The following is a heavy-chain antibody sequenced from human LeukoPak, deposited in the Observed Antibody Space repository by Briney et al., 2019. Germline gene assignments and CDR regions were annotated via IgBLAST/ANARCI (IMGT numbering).Heavy chain of an antibody. CDR1: GYTFTSYD. V-gene: IGHV1-8*03. D-gene: IGHD6-13*01. J-gene: IGHJ3*02. CDR2: MNPNSGNT. Sequence: ASVKVSCKASGYTFTSYDINWVRQATGQGLEWMAWMNPNSGNTGYAQKFQGRVTITRNTSISTAYMELSSLRSEDTAVYYCARGYTSSWFKARAFDIWGQGTMVTVSS. CDR3: ARGYTSSWFKARAFDI.